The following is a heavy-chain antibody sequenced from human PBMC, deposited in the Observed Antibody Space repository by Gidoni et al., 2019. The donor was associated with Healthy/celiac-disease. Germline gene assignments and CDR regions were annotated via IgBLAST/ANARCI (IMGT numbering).Heavy chain of an antibody. J-gene: IGHJ4*02. CDR3: ARDLLEAIDY. V-gene: IGHV4-38-2*02. D-gene: IGHD1-1*01. CDR2: IYHSGST. CDR1: GYSISSGYY. Sequence: QVRLQESGPGLVKPSETLSLTCTVSGYSISSGYYWGWIRQPPGKGLEWIGSIYHSGSTYYNPSLKSRVTISVDTSKNQFSLKLSSVTAADTAVYYCARDLLEAIDYWGQGTLVTVSS.